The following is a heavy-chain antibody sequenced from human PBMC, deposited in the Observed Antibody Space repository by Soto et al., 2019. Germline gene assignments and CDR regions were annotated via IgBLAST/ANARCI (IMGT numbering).Heavy chain of an antibody. CDR3: ARVRFIAAAGTNYNWFDP. Sequence: ASEKVSCTASGSTFTSYYMHWVRQAPGQGLEWMGIINPSGGSTSYAQKLQGRVIMTRDTSTSTVYMELSSLRSEDTAVYYCARVRFIAAAGTNYNWFDPWGQGTLVSVSS. CDR1: GSTFTSYY. V-gene: IGHV1-46*01. CDR2: INPSGGST. D-gene: IGHD6-13*01. J-gene: IGHJ5*02.